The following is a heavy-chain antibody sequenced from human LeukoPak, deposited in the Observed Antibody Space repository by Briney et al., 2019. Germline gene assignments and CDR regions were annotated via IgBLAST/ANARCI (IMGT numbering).Heavy chain of an antibody. D-gene: IGHD1-26*01. V-gene: IGHV3-7*01. CDR2: IKQDGSEK. Sequence: GGSLRLSCAAYGFTFSSYWMRWVGQAPGKGREWVANIKQDGSEKYYVDSVKGRFTISRDNAKNSLYLQMNSLRAEDTAVYYCARSLYYFDRDYWGQGTLVTVSS. CDR1: GFTFSSYW. CDR3: ARSLYYFDRDY. J-gene: IGHJ4*02.